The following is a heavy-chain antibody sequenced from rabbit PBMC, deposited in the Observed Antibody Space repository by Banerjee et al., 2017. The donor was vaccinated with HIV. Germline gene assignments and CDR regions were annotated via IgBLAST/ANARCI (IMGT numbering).Heavy chain of an antibody. CDR1: GFDISKYG. CDR3: ARAGEGGDGYLNL. V-gene: IGHV1S45*01. CDR2: IYVGSGGGT. J-gene: IGHJ4*01. Sequence: QEQLVESGGGLVQPGGSLKLSCTVSGFDISKYGVTWVRQAPGKGLEWIACIYVGSGGGTKYASWAKGRFTISKTSSTTVTLQMTSLTVADTATYFCARAGEGGDGYLNLWGPGTLVTVS. D-gene: IGHD5-1*01.